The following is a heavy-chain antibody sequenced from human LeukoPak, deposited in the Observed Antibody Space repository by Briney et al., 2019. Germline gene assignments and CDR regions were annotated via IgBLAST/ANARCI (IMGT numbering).Heavy chain of an antibody. CDR3: AKGGGWLYYFDY. CDR2: ISGRDSST. D-gene: IGHD4-23*01. Sequence: GGSLRLSCAASGFTFSRFTINWVRQAPGKGLEWVSGISGRDSSTYYADSVKGRFTISRDNSKNTLYLQMNTLRAEDTAVYYCAKGGGWLYYFDYWGQGTLVTVSS. CDR1: GFTFSRFT. J-gene: IGHJ4*02. V-gene: IGHV3-23*01.